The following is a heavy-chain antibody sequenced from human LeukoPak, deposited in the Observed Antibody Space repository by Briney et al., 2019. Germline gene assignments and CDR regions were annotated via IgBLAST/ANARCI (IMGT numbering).Heavy chain of an antibody. CDR1: GYSISSGYY. J-gene: IGHJ4*02. D-gene: IGHD7-27*01. CDR2: IYHSGST. Sequence: SETLSLXCAVSGYSISSGYYWGWIRQPPGKGLEWIGSIYHSGSTYYNPSLKSRVTISVDTSKNQFSLKLSSVTAADTAVYYCARARATELGTFPSLDYWGQGTLVTVSS. CDR3: ARARATELGTFPSLDY. V-gene: IGHV4-38-2*01.